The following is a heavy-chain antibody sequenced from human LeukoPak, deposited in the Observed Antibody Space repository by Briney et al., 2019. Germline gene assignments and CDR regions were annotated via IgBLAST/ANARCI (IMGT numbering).Heavy chain of an antibody. J-gene: IGHJ4*02. CDR2: IYYSGST. V-gene: IGHV4-59*01. Sequence: SETLSLTCTVSGGSISSYYWSWIRQTPGKGLEWIGYIYYSGSTNYNPSLKSRVTISVDTSKNQFSLKLSSVTAADTAVYYCARDLAAASAGFDYWGQGTLVTVSS. CDR3: ARDLAAASAGFDY. CDR1: GGSISSYY. D-gene: IGHD2-15*01.